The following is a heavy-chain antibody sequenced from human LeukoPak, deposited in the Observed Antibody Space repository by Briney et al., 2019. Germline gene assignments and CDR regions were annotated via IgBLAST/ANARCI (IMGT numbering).Heavy chain of an antibody. V-gene: IGHV3-66*01. D-gene: IGHD2/OR15-2a*01. CDR3: ARGNNNFDY. J-gene: IGHJ4*02. Sequence: QPGGSLRLSCAASGFTVSSNYMSWVRQAPGKGLEWVSIIYSAGNTYYADSVRGRFTISRDNSKNTLYLQMNSLRVEDTAVYYCARGNNNFDYWGQGTLVTVSS. CDR1: GFTVSSNY. CDR2: IYSAGNT.